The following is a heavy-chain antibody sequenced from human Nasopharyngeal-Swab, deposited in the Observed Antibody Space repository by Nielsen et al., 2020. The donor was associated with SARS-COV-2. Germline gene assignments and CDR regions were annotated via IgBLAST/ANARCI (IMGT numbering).Heavy chain of an antibody. V-gene: IGHV3-15*07. CDR2: IKSKTDGGTT. Sequence: GESLKISCAASGFTFSSYWMNWVRQAPGKGLEWVGRIKSKTDGGTTDYAAPVKGRFTISRDDSKNTLYLQMNSLKTEDTAVYYCTTVVPTTVTTRGYWGQGTLVTVSS. D-gene: IGHD4-17*01. CDR3: TTVVPTTVTTRGY. CDR1: GFTFSSYW. J-gene: IGHJ4*02.